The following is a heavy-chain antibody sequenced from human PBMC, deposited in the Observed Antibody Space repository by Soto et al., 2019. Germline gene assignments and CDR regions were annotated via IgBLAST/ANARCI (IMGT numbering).Heavy chain of an antibody. V-gene: IGHV5-51*01. J-gene: IGHJ4*02. CDR1: ETSFTTYW. D-gene: IGHD6-13*01. Sequence: GESLKTSSKAAETSFTTYWIGWGRQMPGKGLEWMGIIYPGDSDTRYSPSFQGKVTISADKSISTAYLQWSSLKASDSAMFYCARKDIAGNSVDFWGQGTLVTVSS. CDR3: ARKDIAGNSVDF. CDR2: IYPGDSDT.